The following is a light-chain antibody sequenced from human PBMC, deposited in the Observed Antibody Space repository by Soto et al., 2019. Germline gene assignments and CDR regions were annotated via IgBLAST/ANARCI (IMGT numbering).Light chain of an antibody. CDR3: QQYDYLVT. V-gene: IGKV3-20*01. CDR2: GAS. CDR1: QSVSSNY. J-gene: IGKJ1*01. Sequence: ESVLTQSPGTLSLSPGERATLSCRASQSVSSNYLAWYQQKPGQAPRLLIYGASTRATGIPDRFSGSGSGTDFGLTINRLEPEDFAVYYCQQYDYLVTFGQGTKVDIK.